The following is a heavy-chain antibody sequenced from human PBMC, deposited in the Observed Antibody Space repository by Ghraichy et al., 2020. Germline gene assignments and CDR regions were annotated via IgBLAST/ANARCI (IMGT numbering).Heavy chain of an antibody. Sequence: GGSLRLSCAASGFTFSSYWMSWVRQAPGKGLEWVASIKQDGSEKYYVDSVKGRFSISRDNAKNSLYLQMNSLRAEDTAVYYCARDRAERSTSPMDVWGKGTTVTVSS. J-gene: IGHJ6*03. CDR3: ARDRAERSTSPMDV. D-gene: IGHD2-2*01. CDR1: GFTFSSYW. CDR2: IKQDGSEK. V-gene: IGHV3-7*01.